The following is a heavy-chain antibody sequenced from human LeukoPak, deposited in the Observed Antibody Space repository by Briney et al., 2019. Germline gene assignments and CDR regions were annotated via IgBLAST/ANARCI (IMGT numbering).Heavy chain of an antibody. J-gene: IGHJ4*02. D-gene: IGHD2-15*01. CDR3: ARGSLQGVAAHQQLSFDY. CDR1: GYTFTNSY. V-gene: IGHV1-46*01. CDR2: LNPNSGST. Sequence: ASVKVSCKASGYTFTNSYLHWVRQAPGQGLEWMGILNPNSGSTTYAQKFRGRVTMTRDTSTSTAYMELSSLKSDDTAVYYCARGSLQGVAAHQQLSFDYWGQGTLVTVSS.